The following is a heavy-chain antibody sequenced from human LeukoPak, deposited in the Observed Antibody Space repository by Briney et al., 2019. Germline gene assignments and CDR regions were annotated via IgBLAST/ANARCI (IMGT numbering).Heavy chain of an antibody. Sequence: SETLSLTCIVSGGSINSHYWSWIRQPPGKGLEWIGDIHYTGTTKYNPSVKSRVTISIDTSKDQFSLELRSVTATDTAVYFCATNRVGTYDRPFDIWGQGTMVTVSS. CDR1: GGSINSHY. CDR3: ATNRVGTYDRPFDI. CDR2: IHYTGTT. V-gene: IGHV4-59*08. J-gene: IGHJ3*02. D-gene: IGHD1-26*01.